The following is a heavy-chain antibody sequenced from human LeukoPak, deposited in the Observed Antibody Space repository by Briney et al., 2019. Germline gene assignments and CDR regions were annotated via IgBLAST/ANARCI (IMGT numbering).Heavy chain of an antibody. Sequence: SQTLSLTCAVSGGSISSGGYSWSWIRQPPGKGLEWIGYIYHSGSTYYNPSLKSRVTISVDRSKNQFPLKLSSVTAADTAVYYCARGMPGGYWGQGTLVTVSS. CDR3: ARGMPGGY. CDR2: IYHSGST. J-gene: IGHJ4*02. CDR1: GGSISSGGYS. V-gene: IGHV4-30-2*01. D-gene: IGHD3-16*01.